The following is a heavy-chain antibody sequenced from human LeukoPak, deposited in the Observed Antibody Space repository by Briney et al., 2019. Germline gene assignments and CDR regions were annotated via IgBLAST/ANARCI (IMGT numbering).Heavy chain of an antibody. CDR1: GHTLTEFS. D-gene: IGHD2-21*01. V-gene: IGHV1-24*01. J-gene: IGHJ4*02. CDR3: ATGSIVYDY. CDR2: FDPERGET. Sequence: ASVKVSCKGSGHTLTEFSMEWVRQAPGKGLEWMGGFDPERGETIYAQKFQGRITMTEDTSTDTAYMELSSLTPEDTAVYYCATGSIVYDYWGQGTLVTVSS.